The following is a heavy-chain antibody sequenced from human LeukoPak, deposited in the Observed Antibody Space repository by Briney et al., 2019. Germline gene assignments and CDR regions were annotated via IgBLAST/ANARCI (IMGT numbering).Heavy chain of an antibody. J-gene: IGHJ4*02. CDR1: GGSISSGGYY. D-gene: IGHD3-10*01. V-gene: IGHV4-30-2*02. CDR3: ASYGSGSYHFDY. CDR2: IYHSGST. Sequence: SETLSLTCTVSGGSISSGGYYWSWIRQPPGKGLEWIGYIYHSGSTYYNPSLKSRVTISVDTSKNQFSLKLSSVTAADTAVYYCASYGSGSYHFDYWGQGTLVTVSS.